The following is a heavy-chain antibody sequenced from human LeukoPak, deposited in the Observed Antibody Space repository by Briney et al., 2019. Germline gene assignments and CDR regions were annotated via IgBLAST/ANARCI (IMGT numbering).Heavy chain of an antibody. CDR1: GASISNYY. J-gene: IGHJ4*02. V-gene: IGHV4-59*12. CDR2: NYYTGTT. D-gene: IGHD3-22*01. CDR3: ARGPTWRYYDSSGYPQPIDY. Sequence: SETLSLTCTVSGASISNYYWSWFRQPPGKGLEWLAYNYYTGTTNYNPSVKSRLTISVDTSKNQFSLKLSSVTAADTAVYYCARGPTWRYYDSSGYPQPIDYWGQGTLVTVSS.